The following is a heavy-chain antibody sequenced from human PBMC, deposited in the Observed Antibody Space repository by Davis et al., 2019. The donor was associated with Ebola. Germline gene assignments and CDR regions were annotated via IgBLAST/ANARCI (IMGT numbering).Heavy chain of an antibody. CDR1: GYTFTSYF. CDR2: INPSGGGT. V-gene: IGHV1-46*01. CDR3: AREAVNIVVVPAATYYYYGMDV. Sequence: ASVKVSCKASGYTFTSYFMHWVRQAPGQGLEWMGVINPSGGGTTYAQKFQGRVTMTRDTSTSTVYMELSSLRSEDTAVYYCAREAVNIVVVPAATYYYYGMDVWGKGTTVTVSS. J-gene: IGHJ6*04. D-gene: IGHD2-2*01.